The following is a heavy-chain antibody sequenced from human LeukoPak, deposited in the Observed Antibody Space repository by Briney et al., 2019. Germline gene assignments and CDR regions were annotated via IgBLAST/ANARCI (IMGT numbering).Heavy chain of an antibody. Sequence: GGSLRLSCAASGFISSNYWMIWVRQDPGKGPEWVASIKGDGSEKYYVGSVKGRLTISRDNAKNSLYLQMNNVRAEDTAVYYCASNRLPWGTDVWGQGTTVTVSS. V-gene: IGHV3-7*01. J-gene: IGHJ6*02. CDR3: ASNRLPWGTDV. D-gene: IGHD2/OR15-2a*01. CDR1: GFISSNYW. CDR2: IKGDGSEK.